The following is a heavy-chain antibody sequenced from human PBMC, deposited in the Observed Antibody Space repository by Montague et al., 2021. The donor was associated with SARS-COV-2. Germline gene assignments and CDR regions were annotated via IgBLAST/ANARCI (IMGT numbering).Heavy chain of an antibody. J-gene: IGHJ5*02. CDR1: GFSLSTNGVG. CDR3: AHRREDATLITEWFDP. Sequence: PALVKPTQTLTLTCTFSGFSLSTNGVGVGWIRQPPGKALEWLALIYWDGDMRYSPSLMSRLTISRVTSKNQVVLTMTNMNPVDTATYYCAHRREDATLITEWFDPWGQGTMVTVSS. D-gene: IGHD3-16*01. V-gene: IGHV2-5*02. CDR2: IYWDGDM.